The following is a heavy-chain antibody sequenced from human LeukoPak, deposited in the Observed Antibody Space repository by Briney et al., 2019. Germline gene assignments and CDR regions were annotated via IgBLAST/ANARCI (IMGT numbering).Heavy chain of an antibody. CDR1: GFTFSSYA. V-gene: IGHV3-23*01. D-gene: IGHD2-2*01. Sequence: GGSLRLSCAASGFTFSSYAMSWVRQAPGKGPEWVSAISGSGGSTYYADSVKGRFTISRDNSKNTLYLQMNSLRAEDTAVYYCAKDPPPEYQLLTYFDYWGQGTLVTVSS. CDR2: ISGSGGST. CDR3: AKDPPPEYQLLTYFDY. J-gene: IGHJ4*02.